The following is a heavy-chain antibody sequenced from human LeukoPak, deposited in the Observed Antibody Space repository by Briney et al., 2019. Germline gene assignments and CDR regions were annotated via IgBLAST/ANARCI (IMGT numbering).Heavy chain of an antibody. CDR2: IYYSGST. CDR1: GGSISSYY. Sequence: SSETLSLTCTVSGGSISSYYWSWIRQPPGKGLEWIGYIYYSGSTNYNPSLKSRVTISVDTSKNQFSLKLSSVTAADTAVYYCARPNSNYASGAFDIWGQGTMVTVSS. CDR3: ARPNSNYASGAFDI. V-gene: IGHV4-59*08. J-gene: IGHJ3*02. D-gene: IGHD4-4*01.